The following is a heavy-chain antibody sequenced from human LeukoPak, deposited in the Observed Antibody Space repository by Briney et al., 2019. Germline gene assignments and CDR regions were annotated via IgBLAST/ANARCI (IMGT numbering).Heavy chain of an antibody. CDR1: GGTFSSYA. V-gene: IGHV1-69*13. CDR3: ARDGARGATIFLGAFDI. D-gene: IGHD5-12*01. J-gene: IGHJ3*02. CDR2: IIPIFGTA. Sequence: ASVKLSCKASGGTFSSYAISWVRQAPGQGLEWMGGIIPIFGTANYAQKFQGRVTITADESTSTAYMELSSLRSEDTAVYYCARDGARGATIFLGAFDIWGQGTMVTVSS.